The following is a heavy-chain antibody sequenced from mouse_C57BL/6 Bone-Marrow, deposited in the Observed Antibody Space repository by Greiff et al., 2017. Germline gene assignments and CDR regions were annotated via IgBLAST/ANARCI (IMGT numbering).Heavy chain of an antibody. CDR1: GYTFTSYW. CDR2: INPSNGGT. D-gene: IGHD1-1*01. Sequence: VPLQQPGPELVKPGASVKLSCKASGYTFTSYWMPWVKQRPGPGLEWIGNINPSNGGTNYNEKFKSTATLTVDTSSSTAYMQLSRLTSEDSAVYYWARGDYGSIPLYAMDYWGQGTSVTVSS. V-gene: IGHV1-53*01. CDR3: ARGDYGSIPLYAMDY. J-gene: IGHJ4*01.